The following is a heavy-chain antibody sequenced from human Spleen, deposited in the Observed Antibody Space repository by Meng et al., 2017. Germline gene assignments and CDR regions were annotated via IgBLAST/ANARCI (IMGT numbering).Heavy chain of an antibody. CDR1: GFTFSSYG. D-gene: IGHD3-10*01. CDR2: ISSSGSTI. CDR3: ARDEAPYYYGSGSSYYFGY. J-gene: IGHJ4*01. Sequence: GESLKISCAASGFTFSSYGMHWVRQAPGKGLEWVSYISSSGSTIYYADSVKGRFTISRDNAKNSLYLQMNSLRAEDTAVYYCARDEAPYYYGSGSSYYFGYWGQGTLV. V-gene: IGHV3-48*04.